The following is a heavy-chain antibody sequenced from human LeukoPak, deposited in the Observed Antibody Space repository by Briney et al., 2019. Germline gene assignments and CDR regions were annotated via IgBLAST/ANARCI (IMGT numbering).Heavy chain of an antibody. CDR1: GGSISSGGYS. V-gene: IGHV4-30-2*01. J-gene: IGHJ5*02. CDR2: IYHSGST. D-gene: IGHD6-13*01. Sequence: SETLSLTCAVSGGSISSGGYSWSWIRQPPGKGLEWIGYIYHSGSTYYNPSLKSRVTISVDRSKNQFSLKLSSVTAADTAVYYCARVLGTHSSSWYQGEYWFDPWGQGTLVTVSS. CDR3: ARVLGTHSSSWYQGEYWFDP.